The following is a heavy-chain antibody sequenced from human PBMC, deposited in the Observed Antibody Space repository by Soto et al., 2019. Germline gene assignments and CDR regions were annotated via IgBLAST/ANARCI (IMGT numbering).Heavy chain of an antibody. CDR3: ARDRGGTYSFDY. V-gene: IGHV4-38-2*02. D-gene: IGHD1-26*01. J-gene: IGHJ4*02. CDR1: GYSISSGYY. Sequence: SETLSLTCAVSGYSISSGYYWGWIRQPPGKGLEWIGSIYHSGSTYYNPSLKSRVTISVDTSKNQFSLNLSSVTAADTAVYYCARDRGGTYSFDYWGQGTLVTVSS. CDR2: IYHSGST.